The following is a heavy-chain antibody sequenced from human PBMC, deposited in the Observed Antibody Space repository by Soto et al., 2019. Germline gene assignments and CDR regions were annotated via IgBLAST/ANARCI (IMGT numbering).Heavy chain of an antibody. CDR3: AKNWDTTSSSSSH. J-gene: IGHJ4*02. Sequence: EVQLLESGGGLVQPGGSLRLSCAASGFTFSTYAMSWVRQAPGKGLEWVSAISGSGGSTYYADSVKGRFTISRDNSKNTLYLQMHSLRAEDTAVYYCAKNWDTTSSSSSHWDQGTLVTVSS. V-gene: IGHV3-23*01. CDR1: GFTFSTYA. CDR2: ISGSGGST. D-gene: IGHD6-6*01.